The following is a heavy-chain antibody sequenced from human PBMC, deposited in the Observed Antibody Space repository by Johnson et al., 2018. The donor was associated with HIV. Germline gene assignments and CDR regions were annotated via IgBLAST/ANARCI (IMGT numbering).Heavy chain of an antibody. J-gene: IGHJ3*02. Sequence: QVQLVESGGRVIRPGGSLRLSCAASGFMFDEYGMHWVRQAPGKGLEWVALISYDGLNKYYADSVKGRFTISRDNSKNTLYLQMNSLRTEDTALYYCARQTLRAFDIWGQGTMVTVSS. CDR2: ISYDGLNK. CDR1: GFMFDEYG. CDR3: ARQTLRAFDI. V-gene: IGHV3-30*03.